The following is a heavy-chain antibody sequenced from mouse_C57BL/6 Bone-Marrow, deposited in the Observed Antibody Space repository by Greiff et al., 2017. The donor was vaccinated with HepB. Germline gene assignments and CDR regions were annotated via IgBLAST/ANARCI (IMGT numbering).Heavy chain of an antibody. CDR2: IDPETGGT. Sequence: QVQLQQSGAELVRPGASVTLSCKASGYTFTDYEMYWVKQTPVHGLEWIGAIDPETGGTAYNQKFKGKAILTADKSSSTAYMELRSLTSEDSAVYYCTRWGLRRKGDYWGQGTTLTVSS. CDR3: TRWGLRRKGDY. CDR1: GYTFTDYE. V-gene: IGHV1-15*01. J-gene: IGHJ2*01. D-gene: IGHD2-2*01.